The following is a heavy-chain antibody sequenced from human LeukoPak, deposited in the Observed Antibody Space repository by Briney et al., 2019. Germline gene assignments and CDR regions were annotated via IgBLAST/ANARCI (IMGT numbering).Heavy chain of an antibody. CDR3: ARTPGMVVVKTFYCMDV. D-gene: IGHD3-22*01. Sequence: VASVKVSCKTSGYTFTSDGISWVRQAPGQGLGWMGWIGTYKGNTNYAQMFQGRVTMTTDTSTSTAYMELKNLRSDDTAVYYCARTPGMVVVKTFYCMDVWGQGTTVTVSS. J-gene: IGHJ6*02. V-gene: IGHV1-18*01. CDR1: GYTFTSDG. CDR2: IGTYKGNT.